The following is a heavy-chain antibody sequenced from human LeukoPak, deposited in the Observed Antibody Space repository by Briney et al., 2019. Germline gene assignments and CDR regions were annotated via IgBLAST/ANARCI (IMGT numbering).Heavy chain of an antibody. J-gene: IGHJ3*02. CDR3: ARDKGYYGSGSYRGDAFDI. CDR2: IYYSGST. D-gene: IGHD3-10*01. CDR1: GGSISGYY. V-gene: IGHV4-59*01. Sequence: SETLSLTCIVSGGSISGYYWSWIRQPPGKGLEWIGYIYYSGSTNYNPSLKSRVTISVDTSKNQFSLKLSSVTAADTAVYYCARDKGYYGSGSYRGDAFDIWGQGTMVTVSS.